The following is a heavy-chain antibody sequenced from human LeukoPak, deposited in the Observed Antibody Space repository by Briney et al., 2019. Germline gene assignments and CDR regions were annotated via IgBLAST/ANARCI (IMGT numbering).Heavy chain of an antibody. V-gene: IGHV4-34*01. CDR1: GGSFSGYY. D-gene: IGHD6-19*01. J-gene: IGHJ4*02. Sequence: PSETLSLTCAVYGGSFSGYYWSWIRQPPGKGLEWIGEINHSGSTDYNPSLKSRVTISVDTSKNQFSLKLSSVTAADTAVYYCARSLRAYGSGWYYWGQGTLVTVSS. CDR3: ARSLRAYGSGWYY. CDR2: INHSGST.